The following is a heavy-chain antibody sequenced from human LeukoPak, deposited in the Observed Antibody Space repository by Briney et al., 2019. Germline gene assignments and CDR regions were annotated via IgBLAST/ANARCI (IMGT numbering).Heavy chain of an antibody. D-gene: IGHD6-6*01. V-gene: IGHV3-23*01. CDR3: VRTEYRRTFDY. Sequence: GGSLRLSCAASGFTLSSYAMSWVRQAPGKGLEWVSAISGSGGSTYYADSVKGRFTISRDNSKNTLYLQMNSLRAEDTAVYYCVRTEYRRTFDYWGQGTLVTVSS. CDR2: ISGSGGST. CDR1: GFTLSSYA. J-gene: IGHJ4*02.